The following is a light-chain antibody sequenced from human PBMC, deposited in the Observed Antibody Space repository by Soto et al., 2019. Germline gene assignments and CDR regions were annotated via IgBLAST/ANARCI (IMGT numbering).Light chain of an antibody. V-gene: IGLV2-14*01. CDR1: SSDVGDYNY. CDR3: TSYTSDSTEV. Sequence: QSVLTQPASVSGSPGQSITISCTGTSSDVGDYNYVSWYQHHPGRAPKLIIYEVSNRPSGISNRFSGYKSGNTASLTISGLQAEDEADYYCTSYTSDSTEVFGTGTKVTV. J-gene: IGLJ1*01. CDR2: EVS.